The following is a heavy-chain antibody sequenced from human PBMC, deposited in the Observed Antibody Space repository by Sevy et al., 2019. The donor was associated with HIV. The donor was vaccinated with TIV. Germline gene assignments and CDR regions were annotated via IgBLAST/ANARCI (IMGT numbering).Heavy chain of an antibody. CDR2: IYYSGST. J-gene: IGHJ3*02. D-gene: IGHD3-3*01. CDR1: GGSISSYY. V-gene: IGHV4-59*01. CDR3: ARGGGRFLEWLGAFDI. Sequence: SETLSLTCTVSGGSISSYYWSWIRQPPGKGLEWIGYIYYSGSTNYNPSLKSRVTISVDTSKNQFSLKLSSVTAADTAVYYCARGGGRFLEWLGAFDIWGQGTMVTVSS.